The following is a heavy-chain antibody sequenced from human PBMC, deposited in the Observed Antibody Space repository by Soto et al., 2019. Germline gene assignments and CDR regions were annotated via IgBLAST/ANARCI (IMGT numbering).Heavy chain of an antibody. CDR1: GGSISSGGYS. D-gene: IGHD1-26*01. J-gene: IGHJ4*02. V-gene: IGHV4-30-2*01. CDR2: IYHSGST. Sequence: PSETLSLTCAVSGGSISSGGYSWSWIRQPPGKGLEWIGYIYHSGSTYYNPSLKSRVTISVDRSKNQFSLKLSSVTAADTAVYYCARAGWLLYYFDYWGQGTLVTVS. CDR3: ARAGWLLYYFDY.